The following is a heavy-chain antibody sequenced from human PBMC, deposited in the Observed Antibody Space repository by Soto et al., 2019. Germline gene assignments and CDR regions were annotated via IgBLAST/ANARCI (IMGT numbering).Heavy chain of an antibody. V-gene: IGHV3-30*18. J-gene: IGHJ4*02. D-gene: IGHD1-7*01. CDR2: ISNDGSNK. CDR1: GFTFNTYG. CDR3: ANWNYPQSD. Sequence: QVQLVESGGGVVQPGKSLRLSCAASGFTFNTYGMHWVRQAPGKGPEWVAVISNDGSNKYYADSVKGRFTISRDNSKNTLYLQMNSLRDEDTAVYYSANWNYPQSDWGQGTLVTVSS.